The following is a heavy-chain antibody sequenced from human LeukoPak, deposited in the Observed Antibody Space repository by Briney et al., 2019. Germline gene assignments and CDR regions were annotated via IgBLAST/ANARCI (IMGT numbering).Heavy chain of an antibody. CDR3: ATLMATIDY. D-gene: IGHD5-24*01. V-gene: IGHV4-38-2*01. CDR2: IYHSGST. CDR1: GYSISSGYY. Sequence: SETLSLTCAVSGYSISSGYYWGWIRQPPGKGLEWIGSIYHSGSTYYNPSLKSRVTISVDTSKNQFSLRLSSVTAADTAVYYCATLMATIDYWGQGTLVTVSS. J-gene: IGHJ4*02.